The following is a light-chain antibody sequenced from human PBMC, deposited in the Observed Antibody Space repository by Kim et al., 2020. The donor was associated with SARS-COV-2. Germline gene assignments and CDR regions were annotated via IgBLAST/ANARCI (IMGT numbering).Light chain of an antibody. Sequence: ASVGDRVTITCRASQSISSYLNWYQQKPGKAPKLLIYAASSLQSGVPSRFSGSGSGTDFTLTISSLQPEDFATYYCQQSYSTPWTFGQGTKVEI. J-gene: IGKJ1*01. CDR2: AAS. V-gene: IGKV1-39*01. CDR1: QSISSY. CDR3: QQSYSTPWT.